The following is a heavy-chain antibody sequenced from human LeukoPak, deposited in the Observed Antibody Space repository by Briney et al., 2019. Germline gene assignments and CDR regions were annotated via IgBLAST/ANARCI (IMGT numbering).Heavy chain of an antibody. CDR3: ASMYYYDSGSYYTGY. J-gene: IGHJ4*02. CDR2: ISSSSSYI. V-gene: IGHV3-21*01. D-gene: IGHD3-10*01. Sequence: GGSLRLSCAASGFTFSSYSMNWVRQAPGKGLEWVSSISSSSSYIYYADSVKGRFTISRDNAKNSLYLQMNSLRAEDTAVYYCASMYYYDSGSYYTGYWGQGTLVTVSS. CDR1: GFTFSSYS.